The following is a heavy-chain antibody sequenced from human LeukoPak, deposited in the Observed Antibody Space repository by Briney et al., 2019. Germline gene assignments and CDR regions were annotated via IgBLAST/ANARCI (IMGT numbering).Heavy chain of an antibody. CDR1: RFTFSNCA. CDR3: ASGITLLRGVMAF. D-gene: IGHD3-10*01. CDR2: ISGSGGST. J-gene: IGHJ4*02. V-gene: IGHV3-23*01. Sequence: GGSLRLSCAASRFTFSNCAMSWVRQAPGKGLEWVSSISGSGGSTYYADSVKGRFTISRDNSKNTLYLQMNSLRAEDTAVYYCASGITLLRGVMAFWGQGTLVTVSS.